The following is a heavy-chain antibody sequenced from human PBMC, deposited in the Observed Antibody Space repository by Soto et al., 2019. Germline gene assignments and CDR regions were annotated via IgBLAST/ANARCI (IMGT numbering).Heavy chain of an antibody. V-gene: IGHV3-33*01. CDR2: IWYDGSKK. D-gene: IGHD3-3*01. J-gene: IGHJ6*02. CDR1: GFTFSSFG. CDR3: ARDASYYSLWSGYYPSRNGMDV. Sequence: QVQVVESGGGVVQPGRSLRLSCAASGFTFSSFGMHWVRQAPGKGLEWVSLIWYDGSKKSYGDSVKGRFTISRDNSRHTVYLQMNSLRADDTAVYYCARDASYYSLWSGYYPSRNGMDVWGQGTKVTVSS.